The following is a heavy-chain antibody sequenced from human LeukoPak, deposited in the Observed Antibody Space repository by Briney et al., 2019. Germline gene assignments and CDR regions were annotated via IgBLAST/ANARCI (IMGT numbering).Heavy chain of an antibody. V-gene: IGHV3-30*02. CDR2: IRYDGSNK. CDR1: GFTFSSYG. D-gene: IGHD5-18*01. Sequence: PGGSLRLSCAASGFTFSSYGMHWVRQAPGKGLEWVAFIRYDGSNKYYADSVKGRFTISRDNSKNTLYLQMNSLRAEDTAVYYCTKEGGYNYGVHHGLDAFDMWGQGTVVTVSS. J-gene: IGHJ3*02. CDR3: TKEGGYNYGVHHGLDAFDM.